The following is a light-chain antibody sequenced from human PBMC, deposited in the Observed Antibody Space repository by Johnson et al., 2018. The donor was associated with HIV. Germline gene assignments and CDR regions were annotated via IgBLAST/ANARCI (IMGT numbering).Light chain of an antibody. Sequence: HSVLTQPPSVSAAPGQKVTISCSGSSSNIGNNYVSWYQQLPGTAPKLLIYENNKRPSEIPDRFSGSKSGTSATLGITGLQTGDEADYYCVTWYSSLCVSYVFGTGTKVTVL. CDR3: VTWYSSLCVSYV. CDR2: ENN. J-gene: IGLJ1*01. V-gene: IGLV1-51*02. CDR1: SSNIGNNY.